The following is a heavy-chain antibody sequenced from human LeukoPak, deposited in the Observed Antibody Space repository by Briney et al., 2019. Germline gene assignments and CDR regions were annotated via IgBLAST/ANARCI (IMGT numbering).Heavy chain of an antibody. V-gene: IGHV3-30*12. Sequence: GGSLRLSCAASGFTFSSYGMHWVRQAPGKGLEWVAVISYDGSNKYYADSVKGRFTISRGNVKNSLHLQMKSLRAEDTAVYYCARGILTGYSVFDYWGQGTLVTVSS. CDR2: ISYDGSNK. J-gene: IGHJ4*02. D-gene: IGHD3-9*01. CDR3: ARGILTGYSVFDY. CDR1: GFTFSSYG.